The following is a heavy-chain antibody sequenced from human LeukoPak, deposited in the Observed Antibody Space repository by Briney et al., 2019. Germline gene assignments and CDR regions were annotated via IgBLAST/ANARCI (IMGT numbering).Heavy chain of an antibody. V-gene: IGHV4-38-2*02. CDR1: GYSITSGYY. D-gene: IGHD3-22*01. Sequence: SETLSLTCTVSGYSITSGYYWGWIRQPPGKGLEWIGSIYHSGSTHYNPSLNSRVTMSVDTSKNQVSLKLSSVTAADTAVYFCARRRAHYYDSSGYYSRPQRAFDIWGQGTMVTVSS. CDR3: ARRRAHYYDSSGYYSRPQRAFDI. CDR2: IYHSGST. J-gene: IGHJ3*02.